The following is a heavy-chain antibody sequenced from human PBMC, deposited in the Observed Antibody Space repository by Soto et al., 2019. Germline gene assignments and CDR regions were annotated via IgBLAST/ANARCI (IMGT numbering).Heavy chain of an antibody. V-gene: IGHV3-9*01. D-gene: IGHD2-15*01. CDR1: GFTFDDYA. Sequence: EVQLVESGGALVQPGRSLRLSCAASGFTFDDYAMHWVRQAPGKGLEWVSGISWNSGSIGYADSVKGRFTISRDNAKNSLYLQMNSLRAEDTALYYCAKEAVVVVAATPDAFDIWGQGTMVTVSS. CDR3: AKEAVVVVAATPDAFDI. J-gene: IGHJ3*02. CDR2: ISWNSGSI.